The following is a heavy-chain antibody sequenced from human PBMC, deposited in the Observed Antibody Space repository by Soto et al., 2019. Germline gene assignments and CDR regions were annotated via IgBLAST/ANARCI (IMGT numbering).Heavy chain of an antibody. CDR1: GGSISSYY. J-gene: IGHJ5*02. CDR3: ARVSEATVGYCISTSCYLLDP. Sequence: SETLSLTCTVSGGSISSYYWSWIRQPPGKGLEWIGYIYYSGGTNYNPSLKSRVTISVDTSKNQFSLKLSSVTAADTAVYYCARVSEATVGYCISTSCYLLDPWGQGTLVTVSS. D-gene: IGHD2-2*01. CDR2: IYYSGGT. V-gene: IGHV4-59*01.